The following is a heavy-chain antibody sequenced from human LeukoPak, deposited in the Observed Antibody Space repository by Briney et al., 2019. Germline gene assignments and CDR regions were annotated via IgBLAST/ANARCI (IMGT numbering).Heavy chain of an antibody. CDR3: ARSLNGHFFDY. J-gene: IGHJ4*01. CDR1: DGSFIGHY. Sequence: SETLSLTCTVSDGSFIGHYWSWIGQAPGKGLDWIGHIYTSGSSQFNPSLESRVAMSIDISKNQFSLKVRSVTAADTAIYYCARSLNGHFFDYWGLGSLLTVSS. V-gene: IGHV4-4*07. D-gene: IGHD2-8*01. CDR2: IYTSGSS.